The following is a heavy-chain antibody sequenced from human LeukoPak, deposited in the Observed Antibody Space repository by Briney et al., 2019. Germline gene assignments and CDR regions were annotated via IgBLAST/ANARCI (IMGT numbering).Heavy chain of an antibody. V-gene: IGHV4-59*01. CDR1: GGSISSYY. D-gene: IGHD6-19*01. CDR2: IYYSGST. CDR3: ARDPTRSARSPD. Sequence: PSETLSLTCTVSGGSISSYYWSWIRQPPGKGLEWIGYIYYSGSTNYNPSLKSRVTISVDTSKNQFSLKLSSVTAADTAVYYCARDPTRSARSPDWGQGTRVTVYS. J-gene: IGHJ4*02.